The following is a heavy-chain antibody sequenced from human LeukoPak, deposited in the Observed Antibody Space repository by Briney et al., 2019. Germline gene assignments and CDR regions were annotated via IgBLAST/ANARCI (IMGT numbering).Heavy chain of an antibody. J-gene: IGHJ6*03. CDR2: IYYSGST. CDR1: GGSISSSSYY. CDR3: ARMGYCGGDCYSYYYYYMDV. Sequence: SETLSLTCTVSGGSISSSSYYWGWIRQPPGKGLEWIGSIYYSGSTYYNPSLKSRVTISVDTSKNQFSLKLSSVTAADTAVYYCARMGYCGGDCYSYYYYYMDVWGKGTTVTVSS. V-gene: IGHV4-39*07. D-gene: IGHD2-21*02.